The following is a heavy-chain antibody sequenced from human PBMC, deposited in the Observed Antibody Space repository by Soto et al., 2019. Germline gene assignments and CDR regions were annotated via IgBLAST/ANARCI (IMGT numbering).Heavy chain of an antibody. CDR2: INHSGST. CDR3: AGSSMVRGVRPAPGTDY. CDR1: GGSFSGYY. D-gene: IGHD3-10*01. J-gene: IGHJ4*02. V-gene: IGHV4-34*01. Sequence: QVQLQQWGAGLLKPSETLSLTCAVYGGSFSGYYWSWIRQPPGKGLEWIGEINHSGSTNYNPSLKSRVTISVDTSKNQFSLKLSSVTAADTAVYYCAGSSMVRGVRPAPGTDYWGQGTLVTVSS.